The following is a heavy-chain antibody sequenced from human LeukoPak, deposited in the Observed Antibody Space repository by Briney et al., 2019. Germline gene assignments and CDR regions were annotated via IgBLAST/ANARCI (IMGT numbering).Heavy chain of an antibody. D-gene: IGHD4-11*01. CDR3: ARGFGGNYATFDP. Sequence: ASVKVSCKASGDTLTSYGISWVRQAPGQGLEWMGWISVYNGNTNYAQKLQGRVTMTTDTSTTTAYMVLRSLRSDDTAVYYCARGFGGNYATFDPWGQGTLVTVSS. J-gene: IGHJ5*02. CDR2: ISVYNGNT. CDR1: GDTLTSYG. V-gene: IGHV1-18*01.